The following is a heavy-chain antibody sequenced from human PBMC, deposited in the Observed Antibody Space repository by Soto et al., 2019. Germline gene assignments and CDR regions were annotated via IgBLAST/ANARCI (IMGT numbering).Heavy chain of an antibody. CDR2: IIPIFGTT. CDR1: GGTFSSYA. J-gene: IGHJ6*02. CDR3: ARDHSYGSGSYLGYYYGMDV. V-gene: IGHV1-69*06. Sequence: SVKVSCKASGGTFSSYAISWVRQAPGQGLEWMGGIIPIFGTTNYAQKFQGRVTITADKSTSTAYMELSSLRSEDTAVYYCARDHSYGSGSYLGYYYGMDVWGQGTTVTVSS. D-gene: IGHD3-10*01.